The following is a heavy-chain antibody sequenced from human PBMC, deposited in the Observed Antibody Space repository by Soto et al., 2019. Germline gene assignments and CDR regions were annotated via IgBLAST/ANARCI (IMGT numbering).Heavy chain of an antibody. J-gene: IGHJ1*01. CDR2: IIPIFGIT. CDR1: GGTFSGYA. D-gene: IGHD1-1*01. V-gene: IGHV1-69*01. CDR3: ARNPRSITGTTSSEDFQH. Sequence: QAQLMQSGAEVKEPGSSVKVSCKASGGTFSGYAISWVRQAPGQGLEWLGGIIPIFGITTYAQKFQNRLTIAANESSATVYMALRSLTTEDSAIYYCARNPRSITGTTSSEDFQHWGQGTLVSVS.